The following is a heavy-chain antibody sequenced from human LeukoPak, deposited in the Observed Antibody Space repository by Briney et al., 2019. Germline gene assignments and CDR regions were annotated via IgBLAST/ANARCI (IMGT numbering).Heavy chain of an antibody. J-gene: IGHJ2*01. D-gene: IGHD6-19*01. V-gene: IGHV1-2*02. Sequence: ASVKVSCKASGYTFTGHYMHWVRQAPGQGPEWVAWINPNSGDTNYAQKFQGRVTLTRDASIGTAYMEMNRLTYDDTAIYYCARDVYTSGWRYFDLWGHGTLVTVSS. CDR1: GYTFTGHY. CDR2: INPNSGDT. CDR3: ARDVYTSGWRYFDL.